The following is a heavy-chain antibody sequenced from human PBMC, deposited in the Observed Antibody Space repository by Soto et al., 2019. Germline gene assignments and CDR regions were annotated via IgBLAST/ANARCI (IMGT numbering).Heavy chain of an antibody. D-gene: IGHD5-12*01. CDR2: IIPIFGTA. CDR3: ARGTPGVATYYYYYGMDV. CDR1: GGTFSSYA. J-gene: IGHJ6*02. V-gene: IGHV1-69*01. Sequence: QVQLVQSGAEVKKPGSSVKVSCKASGGTFSSYAISWVRQAPGQGLEWMGGIIPIFGTANYAQKFQGRVTITADESTSTAYMELSSLRSEDTAVYYCARGTPGVATYYYYYGMDVWGQGTTVTVSS.